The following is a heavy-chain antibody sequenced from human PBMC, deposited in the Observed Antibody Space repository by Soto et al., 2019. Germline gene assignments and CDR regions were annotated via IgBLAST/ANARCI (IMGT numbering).Heavy chain of an antibody. CDR3: VGGSLLH. CDR1: GFTFSSYA. J-gene: IGHJ4*02. CDR2: ISHNVSIQ. Sequence: SGGSLGLSCAASGFTFSSYAMDWVRQAPGKGLEWVTMISHNVSIQFYADSVKGRFTISRDNSKDTLYLQMNNLTPEDTAVYYCVGGSLLHWGQGTPVTVSS. V-gene: IGHV3-30*04.